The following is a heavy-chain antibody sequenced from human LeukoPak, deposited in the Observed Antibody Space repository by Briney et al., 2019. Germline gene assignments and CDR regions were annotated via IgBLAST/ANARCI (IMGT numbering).Heavy chain of an antibody. J-gene: IGHJ2*01. D-gene: IGHD4-23*01. CDR3: ARHPGKVTNDWYFDL. CDR2: LSPNSGGT. CDR1: GYTFTGYY. V-gene: IGHV1-2*02. Sequence: GASVKVSCKASGYTFTGYYMHWVRQAPGQGLEWMGWLSPNSGGTNYAQKFQGRVTMTRDTSITTAYMELSRLSSDDTAVYYCARHPGKVTNDWYFDLWGRGTLVTVSS.